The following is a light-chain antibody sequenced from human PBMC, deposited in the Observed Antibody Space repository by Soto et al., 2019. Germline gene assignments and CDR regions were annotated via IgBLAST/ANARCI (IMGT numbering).Light chain of an antibody. Sequence: QSALTQPASVSGSPGQSITISCTGTSSDVGGYNYVSWYQQHPGKAPKLMIYDVSNRPSGVSNRFSGSKSGNTASLTISGLQAEDEADYYCSSYTRSSTLVFGTGTTLT. J-gene: IGLJ1*01. CDR2: DVS. V-gene: IGLV2-14*01. CDR1: SSDVGGYNY. CDR3: SSYTRSSTLV.